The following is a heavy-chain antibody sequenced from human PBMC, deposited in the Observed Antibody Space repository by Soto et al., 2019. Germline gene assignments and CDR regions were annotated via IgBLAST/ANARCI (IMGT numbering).Heavy chain of an antibody. V-gene: IGHV5-10-1*01. J-gene: IGHJ6*02. CDR3: ARHLRQVSGYCSGGSCYTGSYYYGMDV. D-gene: IGHD2-15*01. CDR1: GYSFTSYW. Sequence: PGESLKISCKGSGYSFTSYWISWVRQMPGKGLEWMGRIDPSDSYTNYSPSFQGHVSISADKSISTAYLQWSSLKASDTAMYYCARHLRQVSGYCSGGSCYTGSYYYGMDVWGQGTTVTVSS. CDR2: IDPSDSYT.